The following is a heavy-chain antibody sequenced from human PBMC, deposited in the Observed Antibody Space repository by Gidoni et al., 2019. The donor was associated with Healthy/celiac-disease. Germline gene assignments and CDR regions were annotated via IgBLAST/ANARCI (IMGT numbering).Heavy chain of an antibody. CDR1: GYHFTGYY. V-gene: IGHV1-2*02. Sequence: QVQLVQSGADVKTPAASVQVACKASGYHFTGYYMHCVRQAPGQGLEWMGWINPKSGGTNYAQKFQGRVTMTRDKYISTAYLELRRLRSDDTAVYYCARVVGANLDYWGQGTLGT. CDR2: INPKSGGT. D-gene: IGHD1-26*01. CDR3: ARVVGANLDY. J-gene: IGHJ4*02.